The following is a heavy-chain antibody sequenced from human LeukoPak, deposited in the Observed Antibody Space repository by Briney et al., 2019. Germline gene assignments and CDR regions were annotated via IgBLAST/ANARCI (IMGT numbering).Heavy chain of an antibody. J-gene: IGHJ5*02. CDR2: INTNTGNP. Sequence: GASVKVSCKASGYTFTSYGISWVRQAPGQGLEWMGWINTNTGNPTYAQGFTGRFVFSLDTSVSTAYLQISSLKAEDTAVYCCARDLLDATGNWFDPWGQGTLVTVSS. V-gene: IGHV7-4-1*02. CDR1: GYTFTSYG. D-gene: IGHD2-15*01. CDR3: ARDLLDATGNWFDP.